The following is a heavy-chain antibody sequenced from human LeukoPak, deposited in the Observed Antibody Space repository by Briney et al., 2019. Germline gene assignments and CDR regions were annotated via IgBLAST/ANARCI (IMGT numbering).Heavy chain of an antibody. CDR1: GFSVSNSY. V-gene: IGHV3-23*01. Sequence: PGGSLRLSCAASGFSVSNSYMSWVRQAPGKGLEWVSAISGSGGSTYYADSVKGRFTISRDNSKNTLYLQMNSLRAEDTAVYYCANLPGYSSSWYPFDYWGQGTLVTVSS. D-gene: IGHD6-13*01. J-gene: IGHJ4*02. CDR3: ANLPGYSSSWYPFDY. CDR2: ISGSGGST.